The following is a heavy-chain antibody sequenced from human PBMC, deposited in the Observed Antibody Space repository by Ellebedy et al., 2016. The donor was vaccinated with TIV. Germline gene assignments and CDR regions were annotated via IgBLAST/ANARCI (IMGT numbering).Heavy chain of an antibody. J-gene: IGHJ5*02. CDR2: ISGSGGST. Sequence: GESLKISXAASGFTFSSYTMRWVRQAPGKGLEWVSDISGSGGSTYYAGSVKGRFTISRDNSKNTLYLQMNSLRVEDTAVYYCAKGITAAVVEGSLFDPWGQGTLVTVSS. CDR1: GFTFSSYT. CDR3: AKGITAAVVEGSLFDP. D-gene: IGHD6-13*01. V-gene: IGHV3-23*01.